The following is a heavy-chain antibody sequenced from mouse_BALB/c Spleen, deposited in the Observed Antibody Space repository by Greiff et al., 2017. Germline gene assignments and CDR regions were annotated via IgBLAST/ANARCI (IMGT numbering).Heavy chain of an antibody. CDR3: AREKNYYGSPRGYYDV. Sequence: EVQVVESGGGLVKPGGSLKLSCAASGFTFSSYAMSWVRQTPEKRLEWVASISSGGSTYYPDSVKGRFTISRDNARNILYLQMSSLRSEDTAMYYCAREKNYYGSPRGYYDVWGAGTTVTVSS. D-gene: IGHD1-1*01. CDR2: ISSGGST. V-gene: IGHV5-6-5*01. CDR1: GFTFSSYA. J-gene: IGHJ1*01.